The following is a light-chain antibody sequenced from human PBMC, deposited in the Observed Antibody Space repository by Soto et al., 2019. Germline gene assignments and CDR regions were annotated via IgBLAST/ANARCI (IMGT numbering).Light chain of an antibody. CDR3: TSSTPTGALV. V-gene: IGLV2-14*01. J-gene: IGLJ6*01. CDR2: EVR. CDR1: NTDVGGYNY. Sequence: QSALTQPASVSVSPGQSITVSCTGTNTDVGGYNYVSWYQHRPGKAPRLMIYEVRNRLSGVSNRFSGSKSGNTASLPISGLQSEDEADYYCTSSTPTGALVFGSG.